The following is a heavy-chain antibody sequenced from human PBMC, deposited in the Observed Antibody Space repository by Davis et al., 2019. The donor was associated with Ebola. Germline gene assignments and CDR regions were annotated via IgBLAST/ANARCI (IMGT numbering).Heavy chain of an antibody. V-gene: IGHV1-18*01. CDR3: ARDKVGAIGYYYYGMDV. CDR2: ISAYNGNT. J-gene: IGHJ6*02. CDR1: GYTFTSYG. D-gene: IGHD1-26*01. Sequence: ASVKVSCKASGYTFTSYGISWVRQAPGQGLEWMGWISAYNGNTNYAQKLQGRVTMTTDTSTSTAYMELRSLRSDDTAVYYCARDKVGAIGYYYYGMDVWGQGTTVTVSS.